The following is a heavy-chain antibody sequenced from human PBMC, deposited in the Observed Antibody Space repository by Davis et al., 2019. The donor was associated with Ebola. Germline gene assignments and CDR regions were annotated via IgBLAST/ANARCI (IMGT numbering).Heavy chain of an antibody. CDR1: GGSISSSSYY. Sequence: SETLSLTCTVSGGSISSSSYYWGWIRQPPGKGLEWICYIYYSGSTNYNPSLKSRVTISVDTSKNQFSLKLSSVTAADTAVYYCARDYYYYGMDVWGQGTTVTVSS. V-gene: IGHV4-61*05. CDR3: ARDYYYYGMDV. CDR2: IYYSGST. J-gene: IGHJ6*02.